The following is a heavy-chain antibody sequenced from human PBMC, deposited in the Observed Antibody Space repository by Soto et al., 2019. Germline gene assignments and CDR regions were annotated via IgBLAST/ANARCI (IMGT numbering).Heavy chain of an antibody. CDR2: IYYSGST. CDR1: GGSISSYY. J-gene: IGHJ3*02. CDR3: ARGHSSGWIDAFDI. D-gene: IGHD6-19*01. Sequence: SETLSLTCTVSGGSISSYYWSWIRRPPGKGLEWIGYIYYSGSTNYNPSLKSRVTISVDTSKNQFSLKLSSVTAADTAVYYCARGHSSGWIDAFDIWGQGTMVTVSS. V-gene: IGHV4-59*01.